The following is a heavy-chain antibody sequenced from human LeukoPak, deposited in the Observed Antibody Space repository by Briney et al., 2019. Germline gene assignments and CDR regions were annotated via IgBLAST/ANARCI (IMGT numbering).Heavy chain of an antibody. D-gene: IGHD1-26*01. CDR2: IRSKANSYAT. CDR1: GFTFSGSA. CDR3: TRTLAGWDIDY. J-gene: IGHJ4*02. V-gene: IGHV3-73*01. Sequence: GGSLRLSCAASGFTFSGSAMHWVRKASGKGLEWVSRIRSKANSYATAYAASVKGRFTISRDDSKNTAYLQMNSLKAEDTAVYYCTRTLAGWDIDYWGQGTLVTVSS.